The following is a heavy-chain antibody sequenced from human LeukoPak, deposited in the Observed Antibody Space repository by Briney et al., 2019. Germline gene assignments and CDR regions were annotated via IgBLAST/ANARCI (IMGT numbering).Heavy chain of an antibody. CDR2: IYYSGSS. J-gene: IGHJ6*03. D-gene: IGHD5-12*01. CDR1: GGSISSSSHY. Sequence: SETLSLTCAVSGGSISSSSHYWGWLRQAPGKRLECIGTIYYSGSSYYTPSLEGRVTMSVDTSKNEFSLRLSSVTAADTAVYYCARLPAITTYYYYYIDVWGKGTMVTVSS. CDR3: ARLPAITTYYYYYIDV. V-gene: IGHV4-39*01.